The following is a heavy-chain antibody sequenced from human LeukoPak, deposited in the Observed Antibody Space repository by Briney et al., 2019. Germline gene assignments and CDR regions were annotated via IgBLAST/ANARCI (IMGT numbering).Heavy chain of an antibody. Sequence: SVKVSCKASGGTFSSYAISWVRQAPGQGLEWMGGIIPIFGTANYAQKFQGRVTITADESTSTAYMELSSLRSEDTAVYYCARGTRVGNLDYYGMDVWGEGTTVTVSS. D-gene: IGHD3-16*01. V-gene: IGHV1-69*13. J-gene: IGHJ6*04. CDR2: IIPIFGTA. CDR1: GGTFSSYA. CDR3: ARGTRVGNLDYYGMDV.